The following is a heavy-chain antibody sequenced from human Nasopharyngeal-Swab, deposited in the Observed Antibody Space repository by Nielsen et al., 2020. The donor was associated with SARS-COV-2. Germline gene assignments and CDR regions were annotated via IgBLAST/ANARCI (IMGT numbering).Heavy chain of an antibody. D-gene: IGHD3-22*01. J-gene: IGHJ6*02. V-gene: IGHV3-7*01. CDR3: ARAGDSSGYYFYYYYGMDV. Sequence: VRQAPGKGLEWVANIKQDGSEKYYVDSVKGRFTTYRDNAKNSLYLQMNSLRAEDTAVYYCARAGDSSGYYFYYYYGMDVWGQGTTVTVSS. CDR2: IKQDGSEK.